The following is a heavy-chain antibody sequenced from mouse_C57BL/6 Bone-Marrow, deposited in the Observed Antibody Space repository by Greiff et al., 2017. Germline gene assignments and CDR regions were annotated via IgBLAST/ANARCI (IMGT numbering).Heavy chain of an antibody. V-gene: IGHV1-55*01. D-gene: IGHD3-3*01. Sequence: QVQLQQPGAELVKPGASVKMSCKASGYTFTSYWITWVKQRPGQGLEWIGDIYPTSGRTNYNEKFKSKAILTVDTSSNTAYMQLSSLTSEDSAVFDCASASPRGQSFDYWGQGTTLTVSS. J-gene: IGHJ2*01. CDR3: ASASPRGQSFDY. CDR2: IYPTSGRT. CDR1: GYTFTSYW.